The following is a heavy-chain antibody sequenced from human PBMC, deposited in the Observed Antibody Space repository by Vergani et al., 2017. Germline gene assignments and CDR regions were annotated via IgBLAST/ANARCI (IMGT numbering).Heavy chain of an antibody. J-gene: IGHJ4*02. D-gene: IGHD4-17*01. V-gene: IGHV1-69*04. CDR2: IIPILGIA. CDR3: ARDPVGGDADY. Sequence: QVQLVQSGAEVKKPGSSVKVSCKASEGTFSSYPISWVRQAPGQGLEWMGRIIPILGIANYAQKFQGRVTITADKSTSTAYMELSSLKSEDTAVYYCARDPVGGDADYWGQGTLVTVSS. CDR1: EGTFSSYP.